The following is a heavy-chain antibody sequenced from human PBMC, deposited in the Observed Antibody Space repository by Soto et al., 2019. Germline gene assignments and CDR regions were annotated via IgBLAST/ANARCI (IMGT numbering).Heavy chain of an antibody. CDR2: ISYDGSNK. D-gene: IGHD3-3*01. V-gene: IGHV3-30-3*01. J-gene: IGHJ6*02. CDR1: GFTFSSYA. CDR3: ARDQYYDFWSGYPPHYYYYGMDV. Sequence: LRLSCTASGFTFSSYAMHWVRQAPGKGLEWVAVISYDGSNKYYADSVKGRFTISRDNSKNTLYLQMNSLRAEDTAVYYCARDQYYDFWSGYPPHYYYYGMDVWGQGTTVTVSS.